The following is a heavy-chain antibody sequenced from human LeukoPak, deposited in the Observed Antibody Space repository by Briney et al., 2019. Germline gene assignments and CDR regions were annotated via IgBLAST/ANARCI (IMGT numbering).Heavy chain of an antibody. CDR2: VYHSGST. D-gene: IGHD6-6*01. Sequence: PSETLSLACTVSGGSISTYYWNWIRQPPGKGLEWIGYVYHSGSTNYNPSLQSRVTISVDTSKNQFSLNLNSVTAADTAVYYCARGGAARLHFQNWGQGTLVTVSS. CDR3: ARGGAARLHFQN. V-gene: IGHV4-59*01. J-gene: IGHJ1*01. CDR1: GGSISTYY.